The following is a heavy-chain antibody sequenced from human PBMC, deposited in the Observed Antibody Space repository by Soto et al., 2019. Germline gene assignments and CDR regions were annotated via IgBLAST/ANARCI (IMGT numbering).Heavy chain of an antibody. CDR2: INIDGTEK. CDR1: GFTFTHYW. J-gene: IGHJ4*02. V-gene: IGHV3-7*01. CDR3: ARNRGWEMLDY. Sequence: EVQLVESGGALVQPGGSLRLSCATSGFTFTHYWMNWVRQAPGKGLEWVANINIDGTEKYYVDSVKGRFTISRDNAKNSLYLQMDRLRDEDMAVYYWARNRGWEMLDYWGQGTLVTVSS. D-gene: IGHD6-19*01.